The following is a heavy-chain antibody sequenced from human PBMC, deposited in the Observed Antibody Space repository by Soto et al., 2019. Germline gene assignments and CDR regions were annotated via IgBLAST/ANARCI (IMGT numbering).Heavy chain of an antibody. Sequence: QVHLVQSGGGVVQPGRSLRLSCAASGFTFNNFGIHWVRQSPGKGLQWVASVSYDGTKKLSADSVKGRFTISRDSSKNTVYLLMSSLRAGDTAVYYCAKDSSAVPVWDWFDPWGQGTLVTVSS. J-gene: IGHJ5*02. CDR1: GFTFNNFG. D-gene: IGHD6-19*01. V-gene: IGHV3-30*18. CDR2: VSYDGTKK. CDR3: AKDSSAVPVWDWFDP.